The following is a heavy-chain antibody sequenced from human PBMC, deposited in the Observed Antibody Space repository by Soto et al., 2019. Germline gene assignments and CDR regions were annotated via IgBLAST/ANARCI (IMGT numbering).Heavy chain of an antibody. J-gene: IGHJ5*02. Sequence: ASVKVSCKASGYAFSNNDISWVRHVTGQGLEWMGWMNPSSGNGGYAQKFQGRVTMTRDTSTSTAYLELSSLASDDTAIYYCARMATSGTLNWFDPWGQGTLVTVSS. CDR3: ARMATSGTLNWFDP. CDR1: GYAFSNND. V-gene: IGHV1-8*01. CDR2: MNPSSGNG.